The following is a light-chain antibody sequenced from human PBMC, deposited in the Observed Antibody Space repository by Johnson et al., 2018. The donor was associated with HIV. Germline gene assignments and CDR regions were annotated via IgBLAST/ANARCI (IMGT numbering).Light chain of an antibody. J-gene: IGLJ1*01. Sequence: QAVLTQPPSVSAAPGQKVTIPCSGSCSNIGRNYVSWYQQLPGTAPKLLIFDNNKRPSGIPDRFSASKSGTSATLGITGLQTGDEADYYCGTWDSSLSAYVFGTGTKVTVL. V-gene: IGLV1-51*01. CDR2: DNN. CDR3: GTWDSSLSAYV. CDR1: CSNIGRNY.